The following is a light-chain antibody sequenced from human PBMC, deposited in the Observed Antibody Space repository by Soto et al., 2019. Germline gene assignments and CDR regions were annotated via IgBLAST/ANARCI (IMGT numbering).Light chain of an antibody. J-gene: IGKJ3*01. CDR1: QSLLHSNGYNY. CDR2: LGS. V-gene: IGKV2-28*01. CDR3: MQALHTPRFT. Sequence: DIVMTQSPLSLPVTPGEPASISCRSSQSLLHSNGYNYLDWYLQKPGQSPQLLIYLGSNRASGVPDRFSGSGSGTDFTLKISRVEAEDVGVDYCMQALHTPRFTFGPGTKVDIK.